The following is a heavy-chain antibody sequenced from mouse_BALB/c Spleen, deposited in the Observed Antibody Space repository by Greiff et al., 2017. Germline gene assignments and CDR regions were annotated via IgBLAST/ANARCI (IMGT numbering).Heavy chain of an antibody. V-gene: IGHV3-2*02. CDR2: ISYSGST. J-gene: IGHJ4*01. CDR1: GYSITSDYA. CDR3: ARNPFFYYAMDY. Sequence: VQLQQSGPGLVKPSQSLSLTCTVTGYSITSDYAWNWIRQFPGNKLEWMGYISYSGSTSYNPSLKSRISITRDTSKNQFFLQLNSVTTEDTATYYCARNPFFYYAMDYWGQGTSVTVSS.